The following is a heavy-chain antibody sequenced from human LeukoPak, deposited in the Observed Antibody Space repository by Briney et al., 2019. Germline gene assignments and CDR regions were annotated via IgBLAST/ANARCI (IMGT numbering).Heavy chain of an antibody. D-gene: IGHD3-10*01. CDR1: GFTFSSYS. CDR2: ISSSSSYI. V-gene: IGHV3-21*01. J-gene: IGHJ4*02. CDR3: ARDLGRGAAYY. Sequence: GGSLRLSCAASGFTFSSYSMNWVRQAPGKGLEWVSSISSSSSYIYYADSVTGRFTISRDNAKNSLYLQMNSLRAEDTAVYYCARDLGRGAAYYWGQGTLVTVSS.